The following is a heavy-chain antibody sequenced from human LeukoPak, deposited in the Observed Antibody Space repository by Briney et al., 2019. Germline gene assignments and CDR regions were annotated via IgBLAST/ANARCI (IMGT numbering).Heavy chain of an antibody. V-gene: IGHV4-4*02. J-gene: IGHJ4*02. Sequence: PSGTLSLTCAVSGASIDSHSWWSWVRQPPGTGLEWIGEIYHSGGANYKPPLKSRVTMSVDTSKNHFSLKLTSVTAADTAVYYCAYNRNFALDNWGQGTLVTVSS. D-gene: IGHD1-14*01. CDR2: IYHSGGA. CDR3: AYNRNFALDN. CDR1: GASIDSHSW.